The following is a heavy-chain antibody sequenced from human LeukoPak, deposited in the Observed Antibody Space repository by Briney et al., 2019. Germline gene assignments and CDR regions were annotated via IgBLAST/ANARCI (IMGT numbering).Heavy chain of an antibody. CDR1: GFTFSSYS. Sequence: GGSLRLSCAASGFTFSSYSMNWVRQAPGKGLEWVSSISSSSSYIYYADSVKGRFTISRDNAKNSLYLQMNSLRAEDTAVYYCARNYYYDSSGPWTKTRPGAFDIWGQGTMVTVSS. V-gene: IGHV3-21*01. CDR3: ARNYYYDSSGPWTKTRPGAFDI. CDR2: ISSSSSYI. J-gene: IGHJ3*02. D-gene: IGHD3-22*01.